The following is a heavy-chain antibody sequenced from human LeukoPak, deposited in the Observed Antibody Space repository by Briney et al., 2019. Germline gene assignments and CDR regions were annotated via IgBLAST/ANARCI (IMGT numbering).Heavy chain of an antibody. CDR3: ARGPLTAAAGPYYFDY. CDR2: MNPNSGNT. J-gene: IGHJ4*02. CDR1: GYTFTSYD. V-gene: IGHV1-8*01. D-gene: IGHD6-13*01. Sequence: ASVKVSCKTSGYTFTSYDINWVRQATGQGLEWMGWMNPNSGNTGYAQKFQGRVTMTRNTSISTAYMELSSLRSEDTAVYYCARGPLTAAAGPYYFDYWGQGTLVTVSS.